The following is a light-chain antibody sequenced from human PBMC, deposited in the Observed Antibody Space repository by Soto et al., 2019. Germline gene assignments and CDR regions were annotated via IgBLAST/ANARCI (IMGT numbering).Light chain of an antibody. CDR1: QSVSSSY. Sequence: EIVLTQSPGTLSLSTGERATLSCRARQSVSSSYLAWYQQNPGQAPRLLIYDASSRATGIPDRFSGSGSGTDFTLTISRLEPEDFAVYYCQQYGSSPLTFGGGTKVEIK. CDR3: QQYGSSPLT. V-gene: IGKV3-20*01. J-gene: IGKJ4*01. CDR2: DAS.